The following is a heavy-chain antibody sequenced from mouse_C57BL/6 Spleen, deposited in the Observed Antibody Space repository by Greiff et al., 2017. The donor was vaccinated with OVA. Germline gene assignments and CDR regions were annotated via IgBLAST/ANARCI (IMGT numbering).Heavy chain of an antibody. D-gene: IGHD1-2*01. V-gene: IGHV5-4*03. J-gene: IGHJ1*03. CDR2: ISDGGSYT. Sequence: EVKLQESGGGLVKPGGSLKLSCAASGFTFSSYAMSWVRQTPEKRLEWVATISDGGSYTYYPDNVKGRFTISRDNAKNNLYLQIDHVKSEDTTMYYCARATPRDFDVWGTGTTVTVSS. CDR1: GFTFSSYA. CDR3: ARATPRDFDV.